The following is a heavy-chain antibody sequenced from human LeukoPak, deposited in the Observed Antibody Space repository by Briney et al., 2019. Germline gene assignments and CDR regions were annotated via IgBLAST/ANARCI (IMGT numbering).Heavy chain of an antibody. J-gene: IGHJ6*02. D-gene: IGHD3-3*01. CDR2: INHSGST. V-gene: IGHV4-38-2*02. CDR1: GYSISSAYY. CDR3: ARDPGSIFGVVPDYYGMDV. Sequence: NPSETLSLTCAVSGYSISSAYYWGWIRQPPGKGLEWIGEINHSGSTNYNPSLKSRVTISVDTSKNQFSLKLSSVTAADTAVYYCARDPGSIFGVVPDYYGMDVWGQGTTVTVSS.